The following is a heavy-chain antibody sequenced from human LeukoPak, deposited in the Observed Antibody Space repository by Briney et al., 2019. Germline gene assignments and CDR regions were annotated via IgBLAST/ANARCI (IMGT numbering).Heavy chain of an antibody. CDR3: AREGRARYYGMDV. CDR1: GFTFSDYY. Sequence: NPGGSLRLSCAASGFTFSDYYMSWIRQAPGKGLEWVSYISSSSSYTNYADSVKGRFTISRDNAKNSLYLQMNSLRAEDTAVYYCAREGRARYYGMDVWGQGTTVTVSS. CDR2: ISSSSSYT. D-gene: IGHD6-6*01. J-gene: IGHJ6*02. V-gene: IGHV3-11*05.